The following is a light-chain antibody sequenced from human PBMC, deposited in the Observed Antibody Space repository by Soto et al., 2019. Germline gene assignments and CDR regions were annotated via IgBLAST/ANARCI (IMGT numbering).Light chain of an antibody. CDR3: QQYKNWRAIT. J-gene: IGKJ5*01. V-gene: IGKV3-15*01. CDR1: QSVSGN. Sequence: EIVMTQSPATLSVSPGERATLSCRASQSVSGNLAWYQHKPGQAPRLLIYGASTMDTGIPARFSGSGSGTEFNLTISSLHSEDFAVSYCQQYKNWRAITFGQGTRLEIK. CDR2: GAS.